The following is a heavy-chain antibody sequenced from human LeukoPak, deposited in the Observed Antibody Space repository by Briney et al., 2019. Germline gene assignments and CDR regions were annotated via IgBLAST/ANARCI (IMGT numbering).Heavy chain of an antibody. Sequence: GGSLRLSCAASGFTFDDYAMHWVRQAPGKGLEWVSLISGDGGSTYYAVSVKGRFTISRDNSKNSLYLQMNSLTTEDTALYYCAKDKIPYFYGSVAYFDYWGQGTLVTVSS. CDR2: ISGDGGST. D-gene: IGHD3-10*01. J-gene: IGHJ4*02. CDR3: AKDKIPYFYGSVAYFDY. V-gene: IGHV3-43*02. CDR1: GFTFDDYA.